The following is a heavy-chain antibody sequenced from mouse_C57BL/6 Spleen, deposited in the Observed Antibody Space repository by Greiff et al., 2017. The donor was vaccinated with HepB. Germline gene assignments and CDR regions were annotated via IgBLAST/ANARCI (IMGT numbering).Heavy chain of an antibody. CDR2: IWSGGST. Sequence: QVQLKQSGPGLVQPSQSLSITCTVSGFSLTSYGVHWVRQSPGKGLEWLGVIWSGGSTDYNAAFISRLSISKDNSKSQVFFKMNSLQADDTAIYYCARNNDYWYFDVWGTGTTVTVSS. CDR3: ARNNDYWYFDV. D-gene: IGHD2-3*01. J-gene: IGHJ1*03. CDR1: GFSLTSYG. V-gene: IGHV2-2*01.